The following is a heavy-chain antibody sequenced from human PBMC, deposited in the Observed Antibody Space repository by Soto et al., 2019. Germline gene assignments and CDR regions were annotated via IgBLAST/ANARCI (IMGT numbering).Heavy chain of an antibody. J-gene: IGHJ5*02. CDR2: IYYSGRT. V-gene: IGHV4-39*01. Sequence: SETLSLTCTVSGGSIRSSSYYWGWIRQPPGKGLAWSGSIYYSGRTYYDQALKRRVTISVDTSNNQFSLQLSSLTTTYRAVYYCARHYCSSTSCYRTQDNWFDTWGQGTLVTVSS. CDR3: ARHYCSSTSCYRTQDNWFDT. CDR1: GGSIRSSSYY. D-gene: IGHD2-2*01.